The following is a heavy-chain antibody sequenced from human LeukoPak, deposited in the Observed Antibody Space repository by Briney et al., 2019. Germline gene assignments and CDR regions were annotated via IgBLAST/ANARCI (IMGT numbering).Heavy chain of an antibody. V-gene: IGHV1-69*04. J-gene: IGHJ3*01. Sequence: SVKVSCKASGGTFSSYVITWVRQAPGQGLEWMGRIIPTLDVANFAQKFKGRVTITADKSTNTAHLELSSLRSEDTAVYYCTREGVYSPDPTSYHRLPFDFWGEGTVVIVSS. D-gene: IGHD3-16*02. CDR2: IIPTLDVA. CDR3: TREGVYSPDPTSYHRLPFDF. CDR1: GGTFSSYV.